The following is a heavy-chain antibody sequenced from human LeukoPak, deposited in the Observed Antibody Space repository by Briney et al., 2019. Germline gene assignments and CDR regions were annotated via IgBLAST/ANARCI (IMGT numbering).Heavy chain of an antibody. V-gene: IGHV3-23*01. CDR3: AKGHYYGSGSLDY. CDR1: GFTVTSYA. J-gene: IGHJ4*02. D-gene: IGHD3-10*01. Sequence: GGSLRLSCAASGFTVTSYAMSWVRQAPGKGLEWVSAIGGRDGSTYYADSVKGRFTISRDNSKNTLYVQMNSLRAEDTAVYYCAKGHYYGSGSLDYWGQGTLVTVSS. CDR2: IGGRDGST.